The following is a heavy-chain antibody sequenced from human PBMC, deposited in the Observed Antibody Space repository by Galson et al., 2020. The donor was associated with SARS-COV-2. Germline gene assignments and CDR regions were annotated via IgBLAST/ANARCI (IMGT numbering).Heavy chain of an antibody. CDR3: VKEEAGAGNWYFDL. V-gene: IGHV3-74*01. J-gene: IGHJ2*01. D-gene: IGHD6-13*01. Sequence: GGSLRLSCAASGFAFSSSWMHWVRQAPGKGLVWVSRIHYDGSTSYADSVQGRFSISRDNAINMLFLQMSSLRVDDTAVYYCVKEEAGAGNWYFDLWGRGTLATVTS. CDR1: GFAFSSSW. CDR2: IHYDGST.